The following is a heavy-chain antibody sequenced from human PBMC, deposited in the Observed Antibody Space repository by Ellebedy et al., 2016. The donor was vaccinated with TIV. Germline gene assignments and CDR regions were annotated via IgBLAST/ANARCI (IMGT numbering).Heavy chain of an antibody. CDR3: ARQPPLNVMVRGVIYFDS. Sequence: MPSETLSLTCTVSGGSISSGNYYWGWVRQPPGKGLEWIGRFSYSGYTYYNPSLKSRVTISGDTSKNQFSLNLKSVSAADTAVHYCARQPPLNVMVRGVIYFDSWGQGALVTVSS. J-gene: IGHJ4*02. CDR2: FSYSGYT. CDR1: GGSISSGNYY. D-gene: IGHD3-10*01. V-gene: IGHV4-39*01.